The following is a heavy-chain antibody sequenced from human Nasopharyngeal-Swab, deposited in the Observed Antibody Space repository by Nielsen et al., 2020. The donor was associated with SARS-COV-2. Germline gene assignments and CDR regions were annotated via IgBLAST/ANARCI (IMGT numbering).Heavy chain of an antibody. CDR3: ARVNLYYYDSSGYYSEAFDI. V-gene: IGHV3-48*04. J-gene: IGHJ3*02. CDR2: ISSSSSTI. D-gene: IGHD3-22*01. Sequence: WIRQPPGKGLEWVSSISSSSSTIYYADSVKGRFTISRDNAKNSLYLQMNSLRAEDTAVYCCARVNLYYYDSSGYYSEAFDIWGQGTMVTV.